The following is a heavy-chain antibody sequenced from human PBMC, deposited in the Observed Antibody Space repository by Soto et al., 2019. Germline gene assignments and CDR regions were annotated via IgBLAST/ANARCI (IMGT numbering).Heavy chain of an antibody. CDR3: AHIASYYQFDWFDP. V-gene: IGHV2-5*02. D-gene: IGHD3-10*01. CDR1: GFSLSTSGVG. CDR2: IYWDDDN. Sequence: QITLKESGPTLVKPTQTLTLTCTFSGFSLSTSGVGVGWIRQPPGKALEWLALIYWDDDNRYSPSLKSRLTIXKXAXXDHVVLTMTNMDPVDTATYYCAHIASYYQFDWFDPWGQGTLVTVSS. J-gene: IGHJ5*02.